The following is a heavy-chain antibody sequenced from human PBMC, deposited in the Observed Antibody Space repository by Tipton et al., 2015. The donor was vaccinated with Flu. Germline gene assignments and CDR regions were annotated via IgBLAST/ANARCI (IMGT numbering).Heavy chain of an antibody. V-gene: IGHV4-4*07. J-gene: IGHJ4*02. CDR2: IYTSGST. D-gene: IGHD2-15*01. CDR1: GGSISSYY. Sequence: TLSLTCTVSGGSISSYYWSWIRQPAGKGLEWIGRIYTSGSTNYNPSLKSRVTMSVDTSKNQFSLKLSSVTAADTAVYYCARLGYCSGGSCLRGVYSFDYWGQGTLVPVSS. CDR3: ARLGYCSGGSCLRGVYSFDY.